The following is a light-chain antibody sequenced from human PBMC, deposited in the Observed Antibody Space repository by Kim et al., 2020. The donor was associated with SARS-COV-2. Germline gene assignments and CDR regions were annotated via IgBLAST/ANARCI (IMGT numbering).Light chain of an antibody. Sequence: DIQMTQSPSSVSASVGDRVSITCRASQGITNSLAWYQQQPGKAPKLLIYSASTLESGVPSRFSGSGSVTDFTLTTSSLQLVDFAPYYCQQTSSVPLTFGGGTKV. CDR1: QGITNS. J-gene: IGKJ4*01. V-gene: IGKV1-12*01. CDR3: QQTSSVPLT. CDR2: SAS.